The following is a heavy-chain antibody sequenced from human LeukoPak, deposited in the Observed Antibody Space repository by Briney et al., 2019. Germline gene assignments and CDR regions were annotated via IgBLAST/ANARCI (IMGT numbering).Heavy chain of an antibody. J-gene: IGHJ5*02. Sequence: ASVKVSCKASGYTFTIYDINWVRQAAGQGLEWMGWMNPDSGNTDFAQKFQGRVTMTRNTSISTAYMELSSLTSEDTAVYYCAVHLPGDYLDPWGQGALVTVSS. CDR2: MNPDSGNT. V-gene: IGHV1-8*01. D-gene: IGHD4-17*01. CDR1: GYTFTIYD. CDR3: AVHLPGDYLDP.